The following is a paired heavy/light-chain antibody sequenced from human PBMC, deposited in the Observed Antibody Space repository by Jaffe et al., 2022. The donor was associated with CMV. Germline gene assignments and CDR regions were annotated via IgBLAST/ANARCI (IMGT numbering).Light chain of an antibody. CDR1: QSLLHSNGYNY. CDR2: LGS. V-gene: IGKV2-28*01. Sequence: DIVMTQSPLSLPVTPGEPASISCRSSQSLLHSNGYNYLDWYLQKPGQSPQLLIYLGSNRASGVPDRFSGSGSGTDFTLKISRVEAEDVGVYYCMQALQTPAFGGGTKVEIK. CDR3: MQALQTPA. J-gene: IGKJ4*01.
Heavy chain of an antibody. D-gene: IGHD3-9*01. CDR1: GGSISSGGYY. V-gene: IGHV4-31*03. CDR3: ARRPQFYYDILTGYYGPFDY. J-gene: IGHJ4*02. CDR2: IYYSGST. Sequence: QVQLQESGPGLVKPSQTLSLTCTVSGGSISSGGYYWSWIRQHPGKGLEWIGYIYYSGSTYYNPSLKSRVTISVDTSKNQFSLKLSSVTAADTAVYYCARRPQFYYDILTGYYGPFDYWGQGTLVTVSS.